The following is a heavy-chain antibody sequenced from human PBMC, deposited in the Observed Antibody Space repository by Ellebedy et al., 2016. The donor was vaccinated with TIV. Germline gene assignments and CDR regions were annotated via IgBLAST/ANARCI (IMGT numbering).Heavy chain of an antibody. V-gene: IGHV3-53*01. Sequence: PGGSLRLSCAASGFTVNNNYMSPVRQAPGKGLEWVSVIYRGGSTYYADSVTGRFTISRDNSKNTLYLQMNSLRAEDTAVYYGAGSPSTGYWGQGTLVTVSS. CDR1: GFTVNNNY. J-gene: IGHJ4*02. CDR3: AGSPSTGY. CDR2: IYRGGST. D-gene: IGHD4-17*01.